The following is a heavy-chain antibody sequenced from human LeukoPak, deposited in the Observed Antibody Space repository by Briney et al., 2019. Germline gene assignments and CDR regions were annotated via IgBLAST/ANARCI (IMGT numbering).Heavy chain of an antibody. J-gene: IGHJ4*02. Sequence: GGSLRLSCAASGFTFSSYAMHWVRQAPGKGLEWVAVISYDGSNKYYADSVKGRFTISRDNSKNTLYLQMNSLRAEDTAVYCCARDQNSGSYQYFDYWGQGTLVTVSS. CDR2: ISYDGSNK. CDR3: ARDQNSGSYQYFDY. D-gene: IGHD1-26*01. V-gene: IGHV3-30-3*01. CDR1: GFTFSSYA.